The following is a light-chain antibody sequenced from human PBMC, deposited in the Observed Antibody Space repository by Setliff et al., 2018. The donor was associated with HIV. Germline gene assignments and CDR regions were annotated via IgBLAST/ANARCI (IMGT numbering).Light chain of an antibody. Sequence: QSALTQPASVSGSPGQSITLSCTGTSSDVGGYNYVSWYQQHPDKAPKLMIYDVKNRPSGVSDRFSGSKSGNTASLTISGLQAEDEADYYCCSYAGSGPAFGAGTKVTVL. J-gene: IGLJ1*01. CDR3: CSYAGSGPA. V-gene: IGLV2-23*02. CDR2: DVK. CDR1: SSDVGGYNY.